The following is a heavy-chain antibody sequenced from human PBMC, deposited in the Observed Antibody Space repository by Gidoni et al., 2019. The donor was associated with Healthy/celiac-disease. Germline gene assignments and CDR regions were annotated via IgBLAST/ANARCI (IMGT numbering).Heavy chain of an antibody. CDR2: INPSGGST. D-gene: IGHD2-8*01. V-gene: IGHV1-46*01. CDR3: ARDLVLMVYAIHNYYYYGMDV. Sequence: QVQLVQSGAEVKKPGASVKVSCKASGYTFTSYYMHWVRQAPGQGLEWMGIINPSGGSTSYAQKFQGRVTMTRDTSTSTVYMELSSLRSEDTAVYYCARDLVLMVYAIHNYYYYGMDVWGQGTTVTVSS. J-gene: IGHJ6*02. CDR1: GYTFTSYY.